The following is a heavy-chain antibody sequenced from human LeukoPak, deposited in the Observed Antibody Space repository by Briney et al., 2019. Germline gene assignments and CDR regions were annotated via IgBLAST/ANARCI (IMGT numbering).Heavy chain of an antibody. CDR1: GYSISSGYY. Sequence: SETLSLTCTVSGYSISSGYYWGWIRQPPGKGLEWIGSIYHSGSTYYNPSLKSRVTISVDTSKNQFSLKLSSVTAADTAVYYCARDRYGDYWYFDLWGRGTLATVSS. CDR2: IYHSGST. D-gene: IGHD4-17*01. CDR3: ARDRYGDYWYFDL. J-gene: IGHJ2*01. V-gene: IGHV4-38-2*02.